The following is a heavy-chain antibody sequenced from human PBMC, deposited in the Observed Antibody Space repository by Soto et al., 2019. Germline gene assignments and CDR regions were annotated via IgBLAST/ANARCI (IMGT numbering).Heavy chain of an antibody. V-gene: IGHV1-18*01. CDR3: AMVDNYVPPTPQDV. CDR2: ISPYSGNT. J-gene: IGHJ6*02. D-gene: IGHD3-16*01. CDR1: GYIFVNYG. Sequence: QVQLVQSGDEVKKPGASVKVSCKASGYIFVNYGIAWVRQAPGQGLEWMGWISPYSGNTHYAGRVQGRLTMTTDTSTSTAYMDLGSLTSDDTAVYYCAMVDNYVPPTPQDVWGQGTTVTVSS.